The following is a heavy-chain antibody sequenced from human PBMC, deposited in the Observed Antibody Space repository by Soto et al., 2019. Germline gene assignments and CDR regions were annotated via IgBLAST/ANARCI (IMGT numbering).Heavy chain of an antibody. Sequence: QVQLAQSGGEVKKPGASVRVSCKASGYTFISYGISWVRQAPGQGLEWMGWIRPYNGNTNYAQSFQGRVSMSTDTYTSTAYMELRSLRPDDTAVYYCARDSHNWLVDAFDIWGQGTMVTVSS. J-gene: IGHJ3*02. CDR1: GYTFISYG. CDR2: IRPYNGNT. D-gene: IGHD6-19*01. V-gene: IGHV1-18*01. CDR3: ARDSHNWLVDAFDI.